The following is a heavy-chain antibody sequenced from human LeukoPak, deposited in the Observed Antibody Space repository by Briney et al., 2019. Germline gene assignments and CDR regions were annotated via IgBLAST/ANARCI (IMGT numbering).Heavy chain of an antibody. CDR2: FYTSGST. CDR3: ARGRDGYNFLNRGEYYYFDY. D-gene: IGHD5-24*01. V-gene: IGHV4-61*02. J-gene: IGHJ4*02. Sequence: SETLSLTCTVSGGSISSGTYYWSWIRQPAGKGLEWIGRFYTSGSTNYNPSLKSRVTISVDTSKNQFSLRLSSVTAADTAVYYCARGRDGYNFLNRGEYYYFDYWGQGTLVTVSS. CDR1: GGSISSGTYY.